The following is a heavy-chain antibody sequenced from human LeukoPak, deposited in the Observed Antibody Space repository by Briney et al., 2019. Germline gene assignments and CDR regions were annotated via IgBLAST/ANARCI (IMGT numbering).Heavy chain of an antibody. CDR2: ISSSTSYI. J-gene: IGHJ4*02. CDR1: GFTFSSYS. CDR3: ARNYGLDHDSSGYITYFDY. D-gene: IGHD3-22*01. V-gene: IGHV3-21*01. Sequence: GGSLRLSCAASGFTFSSYSMNWVRQAPGKGLEWVSLISSSTSYIYYADSMKGRFTISRDNAKNSLYLQMNSLRAEDTAVYYCARNYGLDHDSSGYITYFDYWGQGTLVTVSS.